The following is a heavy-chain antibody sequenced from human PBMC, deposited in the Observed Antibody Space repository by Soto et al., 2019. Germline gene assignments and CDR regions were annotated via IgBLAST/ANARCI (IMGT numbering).Heavy chain of an antibody. CDR2: IETDGSRT. J-gene: IGHJ5*02. CDR1: GFTFSTYW. D-gene: IGHD6-6*01. V-gene: IGHV3-74*01. CDR3: VRDRPHNWFDP. Sequence: EVQLVESGGGLVQPGGSLRLSCAASGFTFSTYWMHWVRQAPGKGPVWVSRIETDGSRTTYADSVKGRFTISRDNAKNMMYLQMNSLRVEDTAVYYCVRDRPHNWFDPWGQGTLVTVSS.